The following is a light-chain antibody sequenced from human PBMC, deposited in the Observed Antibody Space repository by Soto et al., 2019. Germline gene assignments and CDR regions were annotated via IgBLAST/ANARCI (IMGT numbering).Light chain of an antibody. CDR1: QSISSY. CDR2: AAS. J-gene: IGKJ1*01. V-gene: IGKV1-39*01. Sequence: DIQMTQSPSSLSASVGDRVTITCRASQSISSYLNWYQQKPGKAPKLLIYAASSLQSRVPSRFSGSGSGTDFALTISSLQPEDFATYYCQQSYSTPWTFGQGTKVEIK. CDR3: QQSYSTPWT.